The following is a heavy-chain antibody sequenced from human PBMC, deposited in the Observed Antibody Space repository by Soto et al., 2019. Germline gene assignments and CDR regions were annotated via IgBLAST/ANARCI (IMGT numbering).Heavy chain of an antibody. Sequence: GASVKVSCKASGGTFSSYAISWLRQAPGQGLEWMGGIIPIFGTANYAQKFQGRVTITADKSTSTAYMELSSLRSEDTAVYYCASRNTYYYDSSGYYQGDGMDVWGQGTTVTVSS. CDR2: IIPIFGTA. J-gene: IGHJ6*02. CDR1: GGTFSSYA. D-gene: IGHD3-22*01. CDR3: ASRNTYYYDSSGYYQGDGMDV. V-gene: IGHV1-69*06.